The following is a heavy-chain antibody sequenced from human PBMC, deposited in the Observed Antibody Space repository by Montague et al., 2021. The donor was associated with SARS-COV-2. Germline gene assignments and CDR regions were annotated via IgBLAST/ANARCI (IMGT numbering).Heavy chain of an antibody. V-gene: IGHV3-23*01. J-gene: IGHJ4*02. CDR3: ARMDILTAYPDDY. CDR1: GFSFSFYA. CDR2: IRGSGGST. Sequence: SLRLSCAASGFSFSFYAMSWVRQAPGKGLEWVSGIRGSGGSTYYADSVKVRFTISRDNSKNTLYLQMNSLRAGDTAVYYCARMDILTAYPDDYWGQGTLVTVSS. D-gene: IGHD3-9*01.